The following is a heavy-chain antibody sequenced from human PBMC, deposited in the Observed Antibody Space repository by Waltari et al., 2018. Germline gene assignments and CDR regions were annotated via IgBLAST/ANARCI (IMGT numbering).Heavy chain of an antibody. Sequence: QVQLQESGPGLVKPSQTLSLTCTVSGGSISSGSYYWSWIRQPAGKGLEWIGRIYTSGSTNYNPSLKSRVTISVDTSKNQFSLKLSSVTAADTAVYYCARTYYYGSGTPSDYGMDVWGQGTTVTVSS. CDR3: ARTYYYGSGTPSDYGMDV. CDR2: IYTSGST. J-gene: IGHJ6*02. V-gene: IGHV4-61*02. D-gene: IGHD3-10*01. CDR1: GGSISSGSYY.